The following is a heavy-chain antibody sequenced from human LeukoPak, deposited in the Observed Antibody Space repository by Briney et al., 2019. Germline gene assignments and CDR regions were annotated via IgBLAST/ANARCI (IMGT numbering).Heavy chain of an antibody. V-gene: IGHV3-48*04. CDR2: ISSSSSTI. CDR3: ARTTSAGTANDAFDI. CDR1: GFTFSSYS. D-gene: IGHD6-13*01. Sequence: GGSLRLSCAASGFTFSSYSMNWVRQAPGKGLEWVSYISSSSSTIYYADSVKGRFTISRDNAKNSLYLQMNSLRAEDTAVYYCARTTSAGTANDAFDIWGQGTMVTVSS. J-gene: IGHJ3*02.